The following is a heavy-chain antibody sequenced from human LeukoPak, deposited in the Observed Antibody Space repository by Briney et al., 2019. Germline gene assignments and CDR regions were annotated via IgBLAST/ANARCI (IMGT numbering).Heavy chain of an antibody. J-gene: IGHJ5*02. CDR1: GFTFSTYG. D-gene: IGHD6-19*01. Sequence: PGGSLRLSCAASGFTFSTYGMHWVRQAPGKGLEWVAFIRYDGSNKYYADSVKGRFTISRDNSQNTLYLQMNSLRIEDTAVYYCAKIGVKQSLDWFDPWGQGTLVTVSS. CDR2: IRYDGSNK. V-gene: IGHV3-30*02. CDR3: AKIGVKQSLDWFDP.